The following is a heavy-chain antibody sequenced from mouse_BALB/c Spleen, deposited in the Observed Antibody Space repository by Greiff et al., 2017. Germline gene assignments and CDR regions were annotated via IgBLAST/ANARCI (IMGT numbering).Heavy chain of an antibody. V-gene: IGHV5-9-3*01. CDR2: FSSGGSYT. CDR3: ARRDSFSY. Sequence: EVKLVESGGGLVKPGGSLKLSCAASGFTFSSYAMSWVRQTPEKRLEWVATFSSGGSYTYYPDSVKGRFTISSDNAKNTLYLQMSSLRSEDTAMYYCARRDSFSYWGQGTLVTVSA. J-gene: IGHJ3*01. CDR1: GFTFSSYA.